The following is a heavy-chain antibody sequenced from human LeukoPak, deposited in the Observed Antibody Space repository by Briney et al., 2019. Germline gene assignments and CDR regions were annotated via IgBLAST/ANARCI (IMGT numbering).Heavy chain of an antibody. CDR2: IIPILGIA. CDR3: ARGPKYSGSYLDY. CDR1: VGTFSSYA. D-gene: IGHD1-26*01. V-gene: IGHV1-69*04. J-gene: IGHJ4*02. Sequence: ASVKVSCKASVGTFSSYAISWVRQAPGQGLEWMGRIIPILGIANYAQKFQGRVTITADKSTSTAYMELSSLRSEDTAVYYCARGPKYSGSYLDYWGQGTLVTVSS.